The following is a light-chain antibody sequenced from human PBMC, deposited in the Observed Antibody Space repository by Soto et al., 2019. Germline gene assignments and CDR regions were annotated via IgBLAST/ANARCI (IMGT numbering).Light chain of an antibody. CDR3: ASWDDSLDVVV. CDR1: TSNIGTDT. Sequence: SVLTQPPSASGTPGQRVTISCSGSTSNIGTDTVNWYQQLPGTAPKLLIYRNTQRPSGVPDRFSGSKSGASASLAIGGLQSEDEADYYCASWDDSLDVVVFGGGTKLTVL. CDR2: RNT. V-gene: IGLV1-44*01. J-gene: IGLJ2*01.